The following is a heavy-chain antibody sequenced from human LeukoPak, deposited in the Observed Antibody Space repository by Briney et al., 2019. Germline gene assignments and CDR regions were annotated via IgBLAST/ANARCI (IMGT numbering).Heavy chain of an antibody. J-gene: IGHJ4*02. CDR2: ISGSGGST. D-gene: IGHD1/OR15-1a*01. CDR1: GFTFSSYA. CDR3: LVTTRSRGFDY. V-gene: IGHV3-23*01. Sequence: GGSLRLSCAASGFTFSSYAMSWVRQAPGKGLEWVSAISGSGGSTYYADSVKGRFTISRDNSKNTLYLQMSSLRAEDTAVYYCLVTTRSRGFDYWGQGTLVTVSS.